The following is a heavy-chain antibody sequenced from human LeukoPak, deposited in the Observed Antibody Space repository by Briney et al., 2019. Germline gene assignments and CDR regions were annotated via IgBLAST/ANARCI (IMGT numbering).Heavy chain of an antibody. V-gene: IGHV3-74*01. Sequence: GILRLSCTASGFSFSGHWMHWARQLPGKGLVWVSRISPTGSTTSYADSVKGRFTVSRDNAKNTLYLQVNNLRAEDTAVYYCARGPNSNWSGLDFWGQGTLLTVSS. D-gene: IGHD6-6*01. CDR2: ISPTGSTT. CDR3: ARGPNSNWSGLDF. J-gene: IGHJ4*02. CDR1: GFSFSGHW.